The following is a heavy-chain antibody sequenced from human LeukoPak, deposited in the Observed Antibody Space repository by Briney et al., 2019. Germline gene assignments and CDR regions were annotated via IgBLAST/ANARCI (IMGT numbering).Heavy chain of an antibody. CDR3: ARSSYSSSSSV. Sequence: GVLRLSCAASGFTFSGFWMSWSRQAPGKGLEWVASINSDGSEGYYADVVKGRFTISRDNAKNSLYLQINSLRAEDTAVYYCARSSYSSSSSVWGQGTMVTVSS. J-gene: IGHJ3*01. CDR2: INSDGSEG. D-gene: IGHD6-6*01. V-gene: IGHV3-7*03. CDR1: GFTFSGFW.